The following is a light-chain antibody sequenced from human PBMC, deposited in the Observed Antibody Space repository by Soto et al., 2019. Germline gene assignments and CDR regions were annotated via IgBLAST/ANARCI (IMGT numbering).Light chain of an antibody. CDR3: GADHGSGSNFVQRGV. Sequence: QSVLTQPPSASASLGASVTLTCTLSSGYSNYKVDWYQQRPGKGPRFVMRVGTGGIVGSKGDGIPDRFSVLGSGLTRYLTIKNIQEEDESDYHCGADHGSGSNFVQRGVSGGGTQLTVL. V-gene: IGLV9-49*01. CDR2: VGTGGIVG. CDR1: SGYSNYK. J-gene: IGLJ2*01.